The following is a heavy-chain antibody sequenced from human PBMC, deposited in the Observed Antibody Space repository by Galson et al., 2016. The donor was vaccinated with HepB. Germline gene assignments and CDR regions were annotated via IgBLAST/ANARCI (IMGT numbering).Heavy chain of an antibody. V-gene: IGHV3-53*01. Sequence: SCKASGYTFTSYMTWVRQAPGKGLEWVSLIDTDASTYYADSAKGRFTISRDKSENTLYLQMTSLRADDTGVYYCARGPRGFLRWSSTFDIWGRGTVVTVSS. J-gene: IGHJ3*02. CDR1: GYTFTSY. CDR3: ARGPRGFLRWSSTFDI. D-gene: IGHD3-3*01. CDR2: IDTDAST.